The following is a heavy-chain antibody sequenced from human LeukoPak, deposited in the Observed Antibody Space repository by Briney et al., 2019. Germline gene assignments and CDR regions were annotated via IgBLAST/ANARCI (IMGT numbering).Heavy chain of an antibody. CDR1: GFTFSSYA. J-gene: IGHJ3*02. Sequence: GGSLRLSCAAPGFTFSSYAMHWVRQAPGKGLEWVAVISYDGSNKYYADSVKGQFTISRDNSKNTLYLQMNSLRAEDTAVYYCARVSSSNDAFDIWGQGTMVTVSS. D-gene: IGHD6-13*01. CDR2: ISYDGSNK. CDR3: ARVSSSNDAFDI. V-gene: IGHV3-30*04.